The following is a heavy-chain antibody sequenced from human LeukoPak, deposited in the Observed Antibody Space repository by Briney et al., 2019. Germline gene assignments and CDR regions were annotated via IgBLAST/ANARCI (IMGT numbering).Heavy chain of an antibody. J-gene: IGHJ5*02. CDR3: AIAVPAARWFDP. CDR1: GYTFTGYY. CDR2: INPNSGGT. Sequence: GASVKVSCKASGYTFTGYYMHWVRQAPGQGLEWIGWINPNSGGTNYAQKFQGRVTMTRDTSISTAYMELSRLRSDDTAVYYCAIAVPAARWFDPWGQGTLVTVSS. D-gene: IGHD2-2*01. V-gene: IGHV1-2*02.